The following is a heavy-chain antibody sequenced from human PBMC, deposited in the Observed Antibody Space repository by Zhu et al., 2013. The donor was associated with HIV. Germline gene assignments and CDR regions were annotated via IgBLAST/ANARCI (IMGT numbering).Heavy chain of an antibody. CDR1: RYTFTAYY. D-gene: IGHD3-3*01. CDR2: INPNTGGT. V-gene: IGHV1-2*02. CDR3: ARAAVERILYPADI. J-gene: IGHJ3*02. Sequence: QVQLVQSGSEVKKPGASVKVSCKASRYTFTAYYMHWVRQAPGQGLEWMGWINPNTGGTNRAQKFQGRVTMTRDTSTSTAYMELSSLRSDDTAVYYCARAAVERILYPADIWGQGTMVTVSS.